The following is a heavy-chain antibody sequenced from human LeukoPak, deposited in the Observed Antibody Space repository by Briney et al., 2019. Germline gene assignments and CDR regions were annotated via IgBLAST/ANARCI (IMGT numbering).Heavy chain of an antibody. CDR3: VKGSSWHFDY. Sequence: PGGSLRLSCGASGFTFSSYGMHWVRQAPGKGLEWVAFIQYDGSGKYYADSTKGRFTIPRDNSKNTLFLQMNSLRGEDTAVYYCVKGSSWHFDYWGQGTLVTVSS. J-gene: IGHJ4*02. D-gene: IGHD6-13*01. V-gene: IGHV3-30*02. CDR1: GFTFSSYG. CDR2: IQYDGSGK.